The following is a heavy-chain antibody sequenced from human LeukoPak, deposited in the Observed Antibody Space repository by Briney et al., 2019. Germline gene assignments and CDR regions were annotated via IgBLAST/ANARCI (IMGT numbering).Heavy chain of an antibody. CDR2: INHSGST. V-gene: IGHV4-34*01. CDR1: GGSFSGYY. J-gene: IGHJ4*02. Sequence: SETLSLTCAVYGGSFSGYYWSWIRQPPGKGLEWIGEINHSGSTNYNPSLKSRVTISVDTSKNQFSLKLSSVTAADTAVHYCAKHSGSYYFDYWGQGTLVTVSS. CDR3: AKHSGSYYFDY. D-gene: IGHD1-26*01.